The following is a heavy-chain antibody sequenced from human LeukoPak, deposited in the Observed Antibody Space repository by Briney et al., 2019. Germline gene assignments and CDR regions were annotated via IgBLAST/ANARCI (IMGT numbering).Heavy chain of an antibody. D-gene: IGHD5-24*01. Sequence: KESGPTLVKPTQTLTLTCSFSGFSLSTSGVGVGWIRQPPGKALEWLALIYWDDDKRYSPSLKSRLTITKDTSKNQVVLTMTNMDPVDTATYYCAHRCRDGYNTQNWFDPWGQGTLVTVSS. V-gene: IGHV2-5*02. CDR3: AHRCRDGYNTQNWFDP. CDR1: GFSLSTSGVG. J-gene: IGHJ5*02. CDR2: IYWDDDK.